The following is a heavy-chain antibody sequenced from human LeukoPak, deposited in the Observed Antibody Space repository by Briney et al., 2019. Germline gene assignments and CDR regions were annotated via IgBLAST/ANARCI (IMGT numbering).Heavy chain of an antibody. CDR2: IIPILGIA. D-gene: IGHD5-18*01. CDR3: ARTPSIYSYELDY. V-gene: IGHV1-69*04. J-gene: IGHJ4*02. CDR1: GGTFSSYA. Sequence: SVKVSCKASGGTFSSYAISWVRQAPGQGLEWMGRIIPILGIANYAQKFQGRVTITADKSTSTAYMELSSLRSEDTAVYCCARTPSIYSYELDYWGQGTLVTVSS.